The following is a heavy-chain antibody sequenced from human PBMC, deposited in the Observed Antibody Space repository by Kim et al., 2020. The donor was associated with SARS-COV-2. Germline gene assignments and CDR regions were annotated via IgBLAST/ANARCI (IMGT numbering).Heavy chain of an antibody. J-gene: IGHJ3*02. CDR3: ARGYIVVVPAAPTGAFDI. Sequence: SRVTISVDTSKNQFSLKLSSVTAADTAVYYCARGYIVVVPAAPTGAFDIWGQGTMVTVSS. V-gene: IGHV4-59*09. D-gene: IGHD2-2*01.